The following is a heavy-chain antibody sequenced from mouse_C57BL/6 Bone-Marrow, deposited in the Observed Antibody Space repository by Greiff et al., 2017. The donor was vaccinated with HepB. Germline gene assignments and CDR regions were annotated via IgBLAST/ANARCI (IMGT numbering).Heavy chain of an antibody. D-gene: IGHD1-1*01. CDR3: ARGVTAVVARYAMDY. J-gene: IGHJ4*01. V-gene: IGHV1-81*01. Sequence: QVQLQQSGAELARPGASVKLSCKASGYTFTSYGISWVKQRTGQGLEWIGEIYPRSGNTYYNEKFKGKATLTADKSSSTAYMGLRSLTSEDSAVYFCARGVTAVVARYAMDYWGQGTSVTVSS. CDR1: GYTFTSYG. CDR2: IYPRSGNT.